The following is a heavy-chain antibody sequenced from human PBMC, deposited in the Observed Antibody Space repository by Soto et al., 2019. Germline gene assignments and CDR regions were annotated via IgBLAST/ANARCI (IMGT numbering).Heavy chain of an antibody. CDR2: INSDGSST. CDR1: GFTFSTYW. J-gene: IGHJ6*02. Sequence: EVQLVESGGGLVQPGGSLRLSCAASGFTFSTYWMHWVRQTPGKGLVCVSRINSDGSSTNYADSVKGRFTIFRENAKNTLYLQMNSLSVEDMAVYYCARVDGGYTVDVCVQETTVTVTS. V-gene: IGHV3-74*01. D-gene: IGHD4-17*01. CDR3: ARVDGGYTVDV.